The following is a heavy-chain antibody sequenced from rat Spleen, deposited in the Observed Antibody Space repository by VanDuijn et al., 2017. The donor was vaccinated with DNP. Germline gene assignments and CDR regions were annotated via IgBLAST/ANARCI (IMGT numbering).Heavy chain of an antibody. CDR3: TTDFERGY. CDR2: ISASGGST. D-gene: IGHD1-11*01. J-gene: IGHJ2*01. Sequence: ELRVGEAGGGLVKPGRSLKLSRAAAGFTFSFYGVAWVRQAPKKGLEWVASISASGGSTSYRDSVKGRFTISRDNAKSTLYLQMDSLRSEDTATYYCTTDFERGYWGQGVMVTVSS. V-gene: IGHV5-19*01. CDR1: GFTFSFYG.